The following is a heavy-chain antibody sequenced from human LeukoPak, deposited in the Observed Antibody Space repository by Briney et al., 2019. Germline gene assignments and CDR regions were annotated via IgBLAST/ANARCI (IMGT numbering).Heavy chain of an antibody. CDR3: ARRSMVQHLDV. D-gene: IGHD3-10*01. CDR1: GYIFTSHA. J-gene: IGHJ6*04. Sequence: ASVKVPCKASGYIFTSHAMNWVRQAPGQGLEWMGWIDTNTGNPTYAQGFTGRFVFSLDTSVSTAYLQISSLKAEDTAVYYCARRSMVQHLDVWGKGTTVTVSS. V-gene: IGHV7-4-1*02. CDR2: IDTNTGNP.